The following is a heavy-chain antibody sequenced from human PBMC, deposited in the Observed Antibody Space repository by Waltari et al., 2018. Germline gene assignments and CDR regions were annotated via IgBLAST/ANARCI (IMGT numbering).Heavy chain of an antibody. V-gene: IGHV4-39*01. J-gene: IGHJ5*01. D-gene: IGHD3-16*02. Sequence: QLQLQESGPGLVKPSETLSLTCTFSGGSISGGNPFWDWIRQPPGEGLEWIGSIAGSGSTRYNPSLRSRVTISVDTSKKDKFSLRLSSVTAADTAVYFCARHADRGPSICGFDSWGQGTLVTVSS. CDR3: ARHADRGPSICGFDS. CDR1: GGSISGGNPF. CDR2: IAGSGST.